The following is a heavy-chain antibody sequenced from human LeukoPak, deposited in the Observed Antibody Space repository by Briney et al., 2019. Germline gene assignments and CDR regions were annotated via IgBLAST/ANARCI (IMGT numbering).Heavy chain of an antibody. J-gene: IGHJ4*02. D-gene: IGHD3-10*01. CDR3: ARVNYGSGSSTFDY. CDR1: GGSISRSSYY. Sequence: TSETLSLTCTVSGGSISRSSYYWGWIRQPPGKGLEWIGSISSGGSTYDNPSFKSRVTISVDTSKNQFSLRLSSVTAADTAVYYCARVNYGSGSSTFDYWGQGALVSVSS. V-gene: IGHV4-39*01. CDR2: ISSGGST.